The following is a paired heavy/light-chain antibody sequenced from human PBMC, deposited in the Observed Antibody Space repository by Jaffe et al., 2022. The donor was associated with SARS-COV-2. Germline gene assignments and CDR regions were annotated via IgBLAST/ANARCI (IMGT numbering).Heavy chain of an antibody. J-gene: IGHJ4*02. Sequence: EVQLVESGGGLVRPGGSLILSCAASGFSFRTYSMNWVRQAPGKGLEWVSSISENGDYIYYTDSVRGRFTVSRDNAQNSLYLQMTRLRVEDTAIYYCASTLPMPRGGTEFFDYWGQGTLVTVSS. D-gene: IGHD2-2*01. CDR3: ASTLPMPRGGTEFFDY. V-gene: IGHV3-21*01. CDR1: GFSFRTYS. CDR2: ISENGDYI.
Light chain of an antibody. CDR3: SSYTGSSTLLYV. CDR1: SSDVGRYNY. J-gene: IGLJ1*01. CDR2: EVT. V-gene: IGLV2-14*01. Sequence: QSALTQPASVSGSPGRSITISCTGTSSDVGRYNYVSWYQQHPGKAPKLIIYEVTNRPSGVSNRFSGSKSGNTASLTISGLQPEDEADYYCSSYTGSSTLLYVFGDGTNVAVL.